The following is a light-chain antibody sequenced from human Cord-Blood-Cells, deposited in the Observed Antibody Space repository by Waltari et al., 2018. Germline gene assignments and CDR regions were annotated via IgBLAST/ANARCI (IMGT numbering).Light chain of an antibody. CDR1: SSDVGSYNL. CDR2: EGS. CDR3: CSYAGSSTWV. V-gene: IGLV2-23*01. Sequence: QSALTQPASVSGSPGQSITISCTGTSSDVGSYNLVSWYQQHPGKAPKPMIYEGSKRPSGVSNRFSGSKSGNTASLTISGLQADDEADYYCCSYAGSSTWVFGGGTKLTVL. J-gene: IGLJ3*02.